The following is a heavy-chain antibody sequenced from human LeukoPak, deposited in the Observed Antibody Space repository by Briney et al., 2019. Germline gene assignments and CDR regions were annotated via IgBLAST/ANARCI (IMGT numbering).Heavy chain of an antibody. CDR1: GGSISSYY. CDR2: IYYSGST. D-gene: IGHD5-24*01. V-gene: IGHV4-59*08. Sequence: KPSETLSLTCTVSGGSISSYYWSWIRQPPGKGLEWIGYIYYSGSTNYNPSLKSRVTISVDTSKNQFSLKLSSVTAADTAVYYCARRLDGYNYHFDYWGQGTLVTVSS. CDR3: ARRLDGYNYHFDY. J-gene: IGHJ4*02.